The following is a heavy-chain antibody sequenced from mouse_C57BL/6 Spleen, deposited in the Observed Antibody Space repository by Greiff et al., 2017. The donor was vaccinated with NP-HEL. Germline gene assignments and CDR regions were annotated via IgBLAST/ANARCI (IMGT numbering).Heavy chain of an antibody. D-gene: IGHD2-3*01. CDR2: INPNNGGT. CDR3: ARVGYYNYFDY. V-gene: IGHV1-22*01. J-gene: IGHJ2*01. Sequence: EVQLQQSGPELVKPGASVKMSCKASGYTFTDYNMHWVKQSHGKSLEWIGYINPNNGGTSYNQKFKGKATLTVNKSSSTAYMELRGLTSEDSAVYYCARVGYYNYFDYWGQGTTLTVSS. CDR1: GYTFTDYN.